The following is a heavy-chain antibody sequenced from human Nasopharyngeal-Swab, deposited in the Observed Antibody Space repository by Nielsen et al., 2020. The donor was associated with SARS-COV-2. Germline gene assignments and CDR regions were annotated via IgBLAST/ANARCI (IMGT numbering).Heavy chain of an antibody. J-gene: IGHJ4*02. CDR1: GFTFANYA. CDR2: IRSQAYGGTT. V-gene: IGHV3-49*04. D-gene: IGHD2-21*01. CDR3: ITLDRLLSIDY. Sequence: GESLKISCTVSGFTFANYAMSWVRQAPGKGLEWVGFIRSQAYGGTTEYAASVKGRFTISRDDSKSIAYLHMDSLKTEDTAVYYCITLDRLLSIDYWGQGTLVTVSS.